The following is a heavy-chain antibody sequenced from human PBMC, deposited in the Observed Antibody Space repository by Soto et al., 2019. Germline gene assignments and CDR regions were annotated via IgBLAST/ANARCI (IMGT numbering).Heavy chain of an antibody. CDR3: AREGGSLDY. CDR2: IYYSGST. CDR1: GGSISSYY. J-gene: IGHJ4*02. V-gene: IGHV4-59*01. D-gene: IGHD1-26*01. Sequence: SETLSLTCTVSGGSISSYYWSWIRQPPGKGLEWIGYIYYSGSTNYNPSLKSRVTISVDTSKNQFSLKLSSVTAADTAVYYCAREGGSLDYWGQGTLVTVSS.